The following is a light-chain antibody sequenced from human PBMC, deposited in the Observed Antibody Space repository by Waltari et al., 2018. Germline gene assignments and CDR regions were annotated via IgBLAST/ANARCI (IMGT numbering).Light chain of an antibody. V-gene: IGLV4-69*01. CDR2: VNSDGSH. J-gene: IGLJ3*02. Sequence: QLVLTQSPSASASLGASVKLTCTLSSGHITNVIAWLQKRPEKGPRFVMKVNSDGSHSKGDESPDRFSGSSSGAERYLTISSLQSEDEADYYCQTGGHGTCVFGGVTKLTVL. CDR3: QTGGHGTCV. CDR1: SGHITNV.